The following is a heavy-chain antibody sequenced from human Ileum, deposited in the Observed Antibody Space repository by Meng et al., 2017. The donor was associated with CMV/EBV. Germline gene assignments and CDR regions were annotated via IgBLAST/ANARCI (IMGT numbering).Heavy chain of an antibody. D-gene: IGHD4-23*01. J-gene: IGHJ6*02. Sequence: GESLKISCAASGITLNGFAIHWVRQASGKGLKWVGRIRSKAKKDVTTYGELMRGRFSISRDDSKNTAFLQMNSLKIEDTAVYYCTRSPAGGTSSDYGLDVWGHGTTVTVSS. V-gene: IGHV3-73*01. CDR2: IRSKAKKDVT. CDR1: GITLNGFA. CDR3: TRSPAGGTSSDYGLDV.